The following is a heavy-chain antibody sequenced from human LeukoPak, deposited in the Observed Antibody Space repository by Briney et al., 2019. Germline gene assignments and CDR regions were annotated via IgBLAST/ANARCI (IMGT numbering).Heavy chain of an antibody. CDR2: ISYDGSNK. Sequence: PGGSLRLSCAASGFTFSSYGMHWVRQAPGKGLEWVAVISYDGSNKYYADSVKGGFTISRDNSKNTLYLQMNSLRAEDTAVYYCAKDADSSGWYYTFFDYWGQGTLVTVSS. J-gene: IGHJ4*02. D-gene: IGHD6-19*01. V-gene: IGHV3-30*18. CDR3: AKDADSSGWYYTFFDY. CDR1: GFTFSSYG.